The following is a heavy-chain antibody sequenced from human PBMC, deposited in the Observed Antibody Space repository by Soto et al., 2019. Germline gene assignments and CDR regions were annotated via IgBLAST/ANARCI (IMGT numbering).Heavy chain of an antibody. CDR2: IYYSGST. CDR3: ARDLSRRGDAFDI. Sequence: SETLSLTCTVSGGSISSGGYYWSWIRQHPGKGLEWIGYIYYSGSTYYNPSLKSRVTISVDTSKNQFSLKLSSVTAADTAVYYCARDLSRRGDAFDIWGQGTMVTVSS. J-gene: IGHJ3*02. D-gene: IGHD3-10*01. CDR1: GGSISSGGYY. V-gene: IGHV4-31*03.